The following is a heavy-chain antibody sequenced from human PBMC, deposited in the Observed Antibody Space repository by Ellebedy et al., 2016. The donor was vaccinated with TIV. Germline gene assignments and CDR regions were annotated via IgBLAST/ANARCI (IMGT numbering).Heavy chain of an antibody. Sequence: AASVKVSCKSSDDTFTSYGISWVRRAPGQGLEWMGWISSYSDNINYAQKLQGRVTMSTDTSTSTAYMELRNLGSDDTAVYYCARDSTMVRGYYYYGMDVWGQGTTVTVSS. V-gene: IGHV1-18*04. J-gene: IGHJ6*02. CDR3: ARDSTMVRGYYYYGMDV. CDR2: ISSYSDNI. CDR1: DDTFTSYG. D-gene: IGHD3-10*01.